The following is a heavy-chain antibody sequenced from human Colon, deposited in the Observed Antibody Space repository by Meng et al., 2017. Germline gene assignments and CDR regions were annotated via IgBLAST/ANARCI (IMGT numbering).Heavy chain of an antibody. D-gene: IGHD3-16*02. CDR2: NYYSGIT. CDR3: ARHQNGGTYPLDY. J-gene: IGHJ4*02. Sequence: GRLRGPGPGLGKPSGTLSLTCAVSGGSISTYYWSWIRQPPGKGLEWIGNNYYSGITNYNPSLASRVTISVDSSKNQFSLKLSSVTAADTAVYYCARHQNGGTYPLDYWGQGTLVTVSS. V-gene: IGHV4-59*08. CDR1: GGSISTYY.